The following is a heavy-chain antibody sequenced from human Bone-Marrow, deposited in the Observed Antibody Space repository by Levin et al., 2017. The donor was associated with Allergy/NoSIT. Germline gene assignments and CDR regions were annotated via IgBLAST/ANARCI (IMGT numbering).Heavy chain of an antibody. Sequence: ASVKVSCKASRYTFTGYYMHWVRQAPGQGLEWMGWINPNSGGTNYAQKFQGRVTMTRDTSISTAYMELSRLRSDDTAVYYCARAAVTQNWYFDLWGRGTLVTVSS. V-gene: IGHV1-2*02. CDR1: RYTFTGYY. J-gene: IGHJ2*01. CDR3: ARAAVTQNWYFDL. D-gene: IGHD4-17*01. CDR2: INPNSGGT.